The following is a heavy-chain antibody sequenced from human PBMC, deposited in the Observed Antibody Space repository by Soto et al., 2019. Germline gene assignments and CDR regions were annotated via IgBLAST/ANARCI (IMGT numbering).Heavy chain of an antibody. CDR3: AREKRSTSFPPYNWFDP. CDR2: IIPIFGTA. Sequence: SVKVSCKASGGTFSSYAISWVRQAPGQGLEWMGGIIPIFGTANYAQKFQGRVTITADESTSTAYMELSSLRSEDTAVYYCAREKRSTSFPPYNWFDPWGQGTLVTVSS. CDR1: GGTFSSYA. V-gene: IGHV1-69*13. J-gene: IGHJ5*02. D-gene: IGHD2-2*01.